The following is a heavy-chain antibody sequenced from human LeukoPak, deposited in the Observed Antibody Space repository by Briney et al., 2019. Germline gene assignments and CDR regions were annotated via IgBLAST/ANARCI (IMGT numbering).Heavy chain of an antibody. Sequence: ASVKVSCKASGYTFTSYDINWVRQATGQGLECMGWMNPNSGNTGYAQKFQGRVTITRNTSISTAYMELSSLRSEDTAVYYCARGRDDILTGYGWFDPWGQGTLVTVSS. CDR1: GYTFTSYD. D-gene: IGHD3-9*01. CDR2: MNPNSGNT. V-gene: IGHV1-8*03. CDR3: ARGRDDILTGYGWFDP. J-gene: IGHJ5*02.